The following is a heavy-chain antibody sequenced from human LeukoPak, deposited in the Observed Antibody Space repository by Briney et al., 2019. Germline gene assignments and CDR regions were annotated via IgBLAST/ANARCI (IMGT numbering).Heavy chain of an antibody. D-gene: IGHD6-19*01. CDR3: AREVGSGFDY. V-gene: IGHV3-7*01. J-gene: IGHJ4*02. Sequence: GGSLRLSCAASGFTFSNAWMSWVRQAPGKGLEWVANIKQDGSEKYYVDSVKGRFTISRDNAKNSLYLQMNSLRAEDTAVYYCAREVGSGFDYWGQGTLVTVSS. CDR1: GFTFSNAW. CDR2: IKQDGSEK.